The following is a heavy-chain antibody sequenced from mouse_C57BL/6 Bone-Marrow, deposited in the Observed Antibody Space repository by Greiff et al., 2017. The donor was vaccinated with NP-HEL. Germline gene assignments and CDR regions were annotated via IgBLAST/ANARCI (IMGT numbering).Heavy chain of an antibody. J-gene: IGHJ4*01. D-gene: IGHD1-1*01. CDR1: EYEFPSHD. CDR3: ARLYYYGSSYGAMDY. CDR2: INSDGGST. Sequence: DVKLVESGGGLVQPGESLKLSCESNEYEFPSHDMSWVRKTPEKRLELVAAINSDGGSTYYPDTMERRFIISRDNTKKTLYLQMSSLRSEDTALYYCARLYYYGSSYGAMDYWGQGTSVTVSS. V-gene: IGHV5-2*01.